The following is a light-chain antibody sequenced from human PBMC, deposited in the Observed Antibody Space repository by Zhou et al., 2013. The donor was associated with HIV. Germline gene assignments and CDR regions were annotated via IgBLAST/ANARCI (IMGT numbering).Light chain of an antibody. CDR3: QQYNDLPLYT. CDR1: QDISYY. V-gene: IGKV1-33*01. J-gene: IGKJ2*01. CDR2: DVS. Sequence: DIKMTQSPSSLSASVGDRVTITCQASQDISYYLNWYQQKPGKAPKLLIYDVSNLETGVPSRFSGSGSGTNFTFTISCLQPEDIGTYYCQQYNDLPLYTFGPGDQAGA.